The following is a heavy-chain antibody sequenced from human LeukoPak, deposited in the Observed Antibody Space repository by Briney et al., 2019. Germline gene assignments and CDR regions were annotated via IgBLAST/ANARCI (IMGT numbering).Heavy chain of an antibody. CDR1: GFTFSSYA. V-gene: IGHV3-30-3*01. D-gene: IGHD6-13*01. J-gene: IGHJ4*02. CDR3: ATSHIAAAGLFDY. Sequence: GGSLRLSCAASGFTFSSYAMHWVRQAPGKGLERVAVISYDGSNKYYADSVKGRFTISRDNSKNTLYLQMNSLRAEDTAVYYCATSHIAAAGLFDYWGLGTLVTVSS. CDR2: ISYDGSNK.